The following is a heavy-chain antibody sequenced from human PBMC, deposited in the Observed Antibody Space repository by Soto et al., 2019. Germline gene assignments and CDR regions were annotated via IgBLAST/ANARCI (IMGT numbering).Heavy chain of an antibody. D-gene: IGHD3-10*01. Sequence: QVQLQESGPGLVKPSQTLSLTCTVSGGSIYTGDYYWSWIRQHPGSGPDWIGYIYYTGSTYNNPALKSRRTISVDTSENQFSLKLTSVTAADTAVYYCAIIFSGIYYGLIRDWGQGTLVTVSS. J-gene: IGHJ4*02. V-gene: IGHV4-31*03. CDR2: IYYTGST. CDR3: AIIFSGIYYGLIRD. CDR1: GGSIYTGDYY.